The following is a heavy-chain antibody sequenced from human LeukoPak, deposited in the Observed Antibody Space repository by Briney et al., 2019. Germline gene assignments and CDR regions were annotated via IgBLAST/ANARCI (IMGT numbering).Heavy chain of an antibody. CDR1: DFAFSSNY. CDR2: IYSGGNS. J-gene: IGHJ4*02. V-gene: IGHV3-53*01. CDR3: ARGPGVLFFDY. D-gene: IGHD3-16*01. Sequence: QSGGSLRLSCAASDFAFSSNYMTWVRQAPGKGLEWVSIIYSGGNSYYADSVKGRFTISRDSSKNTLYLQMNSLRAEDTAVYYCARGPGVLFFDYWGQGSLVTVSS.